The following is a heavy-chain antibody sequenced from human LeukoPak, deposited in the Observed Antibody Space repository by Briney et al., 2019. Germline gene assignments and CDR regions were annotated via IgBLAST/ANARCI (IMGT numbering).Heavy chain of an antibody. CDR3: AKDGVTTKERAYYYYYYMDV. CDR2: IWYDGSNK. D-gene: IGHD4-11*01. V-gene: IGHV3-33*06. Sequence: GGSLRLSCAASGFTFSSYGMHWVRQAPGKGLEWVAVIWYDGSNKYYADSVEGRFTISRDNSKNTLYLQMNSLRAEDTAVYYCAKDGVTTKERAYYYYYYMDVWGKGTTVTVSS. J-gene: IGHJ6*03. CDR1: GFTFSSYG.